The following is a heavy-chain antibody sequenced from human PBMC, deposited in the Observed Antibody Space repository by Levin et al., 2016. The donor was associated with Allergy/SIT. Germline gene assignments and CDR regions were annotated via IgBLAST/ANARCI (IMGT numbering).Heavy chain of an antibody. J-gene: IGHJ4*02. CDR2: LSYDGNSK. Sequence: LSLTCAASGFTFSSYAMHWVRQAPGKGLEWVAVLSYDGNSKYYADSVKGRFTISRDDSENTLYLQMNSLGAEDSAVYYCAKALTTGFSGTYGDYWGQGTLVTVSS. V-gene: IGHV3-30*18. CDR1: GFTFSSYA. D-gene: IGHD1-26*01. CDR3: AKALTTGFSGTYGDY.